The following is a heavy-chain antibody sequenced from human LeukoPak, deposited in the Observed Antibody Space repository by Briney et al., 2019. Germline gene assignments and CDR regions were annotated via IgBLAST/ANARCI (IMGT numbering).Heavy chain of an antibody. Sequence: PGGSLRLSCVVSGFTFNNYWMSWVRQAPGKGLEWVATMKQDGGEIYYVDSVRGRFTISRDNAKNSLYLQMNSLRAEDTAMYYCARIVDLIGVDFDFWGQGTLVTVSS. D-gene: IGHD1-26*01. CDR2: MKQDGGEI. CDR1: GFTFNNYW. V-gene: IGHV3-7*01. CDR3: ARIVDLIGVDFDF. J-gene: IGHJ4*02.